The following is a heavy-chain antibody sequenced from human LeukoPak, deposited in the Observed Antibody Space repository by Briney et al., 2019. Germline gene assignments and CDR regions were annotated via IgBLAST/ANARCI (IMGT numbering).Heavy chain of an antibody. CDR1: GGSISSYC. D-gene: IGHD6-13*01. J-gene: IGHJ3*02. Sequence: SETLSLTCTVSGGSISSYCWSWIRQPAGKGLEWIGRVYTSGSTNYNPSLKSRVTMSVDTSKNQFSLKLSSVIAADTAVYYCARGGSSSWYSLFAFDIWGQGTMVTVSS. CDR2: VYTSGST. V-gene: IGHV4-4*07. CDR3: ARGGSSSWYSLFAFDI.